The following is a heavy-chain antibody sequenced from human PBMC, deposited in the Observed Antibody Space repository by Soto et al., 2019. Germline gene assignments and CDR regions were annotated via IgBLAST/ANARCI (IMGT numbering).Heavy chain of an antibody. CDR2: ISAYNGNT. J-gene: IGHJ4*02. V-gene: IGHV1-18*01. CDR1: GYTFTSYG. D-gene: IGHD2-15*01. Sequence: ASVKVSCKASGYTFTSYGISWVRQAPGQGLEWMGWISAYNGNTNYAQKLQGRVTMTTDTSTSTAYMELRSLRSDDTAVYYCARAAPRYCSGNSCYSGRDYWGQGTLVTVSS. CDR3: ARAAPRYCSGNSCYSGRDY.